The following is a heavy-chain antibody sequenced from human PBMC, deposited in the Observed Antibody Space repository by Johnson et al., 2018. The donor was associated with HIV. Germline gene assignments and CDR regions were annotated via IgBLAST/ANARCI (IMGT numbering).Heavy chain of an antibody. J-gene: IGHJ3*02. CDR3: ARDPGWGAFDI. D-gene: IGHD3-16*01. Sequence: VHLVESGGGVVQPGRSLRLSCAASGFTVSSNYMSWVRQAPGKGLEWVSGISWNSGSIGYADSVKGRFTISRDNAKNSLYLQMNTLRAEDTAIYYCARDPGWGAFDIWGQGTVVTVSS. CDR1: GFTVSSNY. V-gene: IGHV3-21*04. CDR2: ISWNSGSI.